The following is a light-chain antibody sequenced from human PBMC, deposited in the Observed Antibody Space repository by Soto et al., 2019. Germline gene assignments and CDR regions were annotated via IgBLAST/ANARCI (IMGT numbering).Light chain of an antibody. Sequence: DIQMTQSPSSLSESVGDRVTITCRASQSIRSYLNWYQQKPGKAPKLLIYAASSLQSGVPSRFSGSGSGTDFTLTISSLQPEDFATYYCQQSYSTPPTFGQGTKLAIK. CDR3: QQSYSTPPT. CDR1: QSIRSY. CDR2: AAS. V-gene: IGKV1-39*01. J-gene: IGKJ2*01.